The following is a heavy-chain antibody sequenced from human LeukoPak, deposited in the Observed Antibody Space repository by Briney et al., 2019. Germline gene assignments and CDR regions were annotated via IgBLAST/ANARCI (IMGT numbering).Heavy chain of an antibody. Sequence: GGSLRLSCAASGFTFSSYAMSWVRQPPGKGLEWVSGISGSGASTYYADSVKGRFTVSRDNSKNTLYLQMNSLKTEDTAVYYCTTDPNIVVVPAAMWFDYWGQGTLVTVSS. J-gene: IGHJ4*02. CDR1: GFTFSSYA. D-gene: IGHD2-2*01. CDR3: TTDPNIVVVPAAMWFDY. CDR2: ISGSGAST. V-gene: IGHV3-23*01.